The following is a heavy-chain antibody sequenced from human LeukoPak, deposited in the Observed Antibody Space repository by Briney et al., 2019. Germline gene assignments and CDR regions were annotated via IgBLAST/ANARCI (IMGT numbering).Heavy chain of an antibody. Sequence: PGGSLRLSCAASGFTFSSYGMSWVRQAPGKGLEWVSGICGSGGSTYYADSVKGRFTISRDNSKNTLYLQMNSLRAEDTAVYYCAKDNYETLYYFDYWGQGTLVTVSS. J-gene: IGHJ4*02. CDR3: AKDNYETLYYFDY. V-gene: IGHV3-23*01. CDR1: GFTFSSYG. D-gene: IGHD4-11*01. CDR2: ICGSGGST.